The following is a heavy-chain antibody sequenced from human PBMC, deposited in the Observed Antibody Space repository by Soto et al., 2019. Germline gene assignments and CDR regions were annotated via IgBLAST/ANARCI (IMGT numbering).Heavy chain of an antibody. CDR3: ARLPKGSLVTA. Sequence: MESGGGLVYPGGSLRLSCVASGFRFSDYSMNWVRQAPGKGLQWISYISSNSDTTYYADSVKGRFTVSRDNAKNALFLQMNSLRDDDTATYYCARLPKGSLVTAWGQGARVTVSS. D-gene: IGHD2-21*02. CDR1: GFRFSDYS. J-gene: IGHJ4*02. V-gene: IGHV3-48*02. CDR2: ISSNSDTT.